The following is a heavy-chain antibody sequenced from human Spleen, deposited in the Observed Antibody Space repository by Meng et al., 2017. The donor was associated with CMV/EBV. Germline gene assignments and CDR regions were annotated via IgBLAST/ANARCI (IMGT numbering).Heavy chain of an antibody. CDR1: DYY. D-gene: IGHD2-2*01. CDR2: INNSGST. CDR3: ARVPSLGYCSSTSCPRGTYFDY. Sequence: DYYGSWIRQPPEKGLEWIGEINNSGSTNYNPSLKSRVTISVGTSKNQFSLRLSSVTAADTAVYYCARVPSLGYCSSTSCPRGTYFDYWGQGTLVTVSS. J-gene: IGHJ4*02. V-gene: IGHV4-34*01.